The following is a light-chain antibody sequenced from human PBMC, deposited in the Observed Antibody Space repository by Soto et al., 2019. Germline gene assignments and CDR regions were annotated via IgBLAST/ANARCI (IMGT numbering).Light chain of an antibody. CDR1: PGISSY. J-gene: IGKJ3*01. V-gene: IGKV1-9*01. CDR3: QQLNSYPFT. Sequence: DIQLTQSPSFLSASVGDRVTITCRASPGISSYLAWYQQKPGKVPELLIFSASTLVSGVPSRFSGSGSETEFTLTIGSLQPEDSATYYCQQLNSYPFTFGPGTKVTLK. CDR2: SAS.